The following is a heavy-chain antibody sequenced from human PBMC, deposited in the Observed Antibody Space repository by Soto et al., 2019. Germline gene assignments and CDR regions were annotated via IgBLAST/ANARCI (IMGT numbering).Heavy chain of an antibody. V-gene: IGHV4-39*01. Sequence: SETLSLTCTVSGGSISSSSYYWGWMRQPPGEGLEWIGSIYYSGSTYYNPSLKSRVTTSVDTSKNQFPLKLRSVTPADTAVYYCASSYNWNYQNRRSINWFDPWGQGTLVTVSS. CDR2: IYYSGST. CDR3: ASSYNWNYQNRRSINWFDP. CDR1: GGSISSSSYY. J-gene: IGHJ5*02. D-gene: IGHD1-7*01.